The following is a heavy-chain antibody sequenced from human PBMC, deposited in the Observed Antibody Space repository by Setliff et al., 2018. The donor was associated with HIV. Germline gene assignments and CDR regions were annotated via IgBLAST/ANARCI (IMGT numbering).Heavy chain of an antibody. CDR1: GGSISNSNYF. V-gene: IGHV4-39*02. Sequence: SETLSLTCTVSGGSISNSNYFWGWIRQPPGKGLEWIGRIYSSGSTYYQPSLQGRVSMSIDSSKNHFSLSLRYVTAADTAVYYCARSFSGRYFWSGYYTGPDPKGDNAFDIWGQGTMVTVSS. J-gene: IGHJ3*02. CDR2: IYSSGST. CDR3: ARSFSGRYFWSGYYTGPDPKGDNAFDI. D-gene: IGHD3-3*01.